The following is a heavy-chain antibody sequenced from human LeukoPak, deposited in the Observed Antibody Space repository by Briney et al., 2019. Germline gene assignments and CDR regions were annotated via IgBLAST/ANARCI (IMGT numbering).Heavy chain of an antibody. J-gene: IGHJ3*02. D-gene: IGHD6-19*01. Sequence: PGGSLRLSCAASGFTFRNYAMNWVRQAPGKGLEWVSSISSSSSYIYYADSVKGRFTISRDNAKNSLYLQMNSLRAEDTAVYYCARGRYSSGDDAFDIWGQGTMVTVSS. V-gene: IGHV3-21*01. CDR3: ARGRYSSGDDAFDI. CDR2: ISSSSSYI. CDR1: GFTFRNYA.